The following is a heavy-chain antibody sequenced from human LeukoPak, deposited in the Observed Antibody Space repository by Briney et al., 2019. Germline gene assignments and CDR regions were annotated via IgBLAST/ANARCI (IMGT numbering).Heavy chain of an antibody. V-gene: IGHV4-34*01. CDR1: GGSFSGYY. CDR2: INHSGST. J-gene: IGHJ4*02. D-gene: IGHD1-26*01. Sequence: SETLSLTCAVYGGSFSGYYWSWIRQPPGKGLEWIGEINHSGSTNYNPSLKSRVTISVDTSKNQFSLKLSSVTAGDTAVYYCARGRDIVGATSDDYWGQGTLVTVSS. CDR3: ARGRDIVGATSDDY.